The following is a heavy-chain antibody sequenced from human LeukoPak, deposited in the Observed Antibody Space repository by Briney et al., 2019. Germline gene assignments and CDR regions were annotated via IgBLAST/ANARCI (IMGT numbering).Heavy chain of an antibody. J-gene: IGHJ4*02. D-gene: IGHD4-17*01. Sequence: PSETLSLTCTVSGGSISSSAYYWGWIRQPPGKGLEWIGNIYYSGTTYYNPSLKSRVTISVDSSTSQFSLKLSSVTAADTAVYYCARLRDYGSSYFDYWAREPWSPSP. CDR1: GGSISSSAYY. V-gene: IGHV4-39*01. CDR3: ARLRDYGSSYFDY. CDR2: IYYSGTT.